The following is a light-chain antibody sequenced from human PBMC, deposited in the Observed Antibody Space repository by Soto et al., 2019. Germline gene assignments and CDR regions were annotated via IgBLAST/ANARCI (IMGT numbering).Light chain of an antibody. CDR1: QSISRY. J-gene: IGKJ2*01. CDR2: AAS. Sequence: DIQMTQSPSSLSASVRDRITITCRASQSISRYLNWYQQKPGKAPKLLIFAASSLQSGVPSRFTGSGSGTDFTLTISSLQPEDFATYYCQQSYSSPPTFGQGTRVEIK. CDR3: QQSYSSPPT. V-gene: IGKV1-39*01.